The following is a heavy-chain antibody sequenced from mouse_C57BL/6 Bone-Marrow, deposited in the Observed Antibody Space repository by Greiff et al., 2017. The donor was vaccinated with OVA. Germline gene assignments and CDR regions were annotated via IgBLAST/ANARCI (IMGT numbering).Heavy chain of an antibody. J-gene: IGHJ1*03. CDR3: ARFITTVVVTRRYFDV. CDR1: GYTFTSYW. D-gene: IGHD1-1*01. Sequence: QVQLQQPGAELVKPGASVKLSCKASGYTFTSYWMHWVKQRPGQGLEWIGMIHPNSGSTNYNEKFKSKATLTVDKSSRTAYMQLSSLTSEDSAVYYCARFITTVVVTRRYFDVWGTGTTVTVSS. V-gene: IGHV1-64*01. CDR2: IHPNSGST.